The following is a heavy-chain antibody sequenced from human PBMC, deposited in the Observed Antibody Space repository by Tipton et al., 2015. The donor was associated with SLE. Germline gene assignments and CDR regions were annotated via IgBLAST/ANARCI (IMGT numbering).Heavy chain of an antibody. Sequence: TLSLTCAVSGYSISSGGYYWSWIRQHPGKGLEWIGYIYYSGSTNYNPSLKSRVTISVDTSKNQFSLKLSSVTAADTAVYYCARTASYVRFFDYWGQGTLVTVSS. CDR3: ARTASYVRFFDY. CDR2: IYYSGST. CDR1: GYSISSGGYY. D-gene: IGHD5-18*01. V-gene: IGHV4-31*11. J-gene: IGHJ4*02.